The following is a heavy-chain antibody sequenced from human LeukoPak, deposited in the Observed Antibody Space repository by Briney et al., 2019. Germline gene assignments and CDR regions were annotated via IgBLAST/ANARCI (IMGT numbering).Heavy chain of an antibody. CDR1: GGSISSKNW. Sequence: SETLSLTCADSGGSISSKNWWGWVRQPPGKGLEWIGEIYHSGSPNYNPSLKSRVTISVDKSRNHFSLNLSSVTAADTAVYYCARVNINNWHSCDYWGQGTLVTVSS. J-gene: IGHJ4*02. D-gene: IGHD1-1*01. CDR3: ARVNINNWHSCDY. V-gene: IGHV4-4*02. CDR2: IYHSGSP.